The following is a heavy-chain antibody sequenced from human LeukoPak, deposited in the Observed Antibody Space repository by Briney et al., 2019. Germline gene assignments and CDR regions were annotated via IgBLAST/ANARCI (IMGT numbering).Heavy chain of an antibody. Sequence: GGSLILSCAASGFTVSSNYMSWVRQAPGKGLEWVSVIYSGGSTYYADSVKGRFTISRDNSKNTLYLQMNSLRAEDTAVYYCARNLRYSSSWYEDYWGQGTLVTVSS. J-gene: IGHJ4*02. D-gene: IGHD6-13*01. V-gene: IGHV3-66*01. CDR3: ARNLRYSSSWYEDY. CDR2: IYSGGST. CDR1: GFTVSSNY.